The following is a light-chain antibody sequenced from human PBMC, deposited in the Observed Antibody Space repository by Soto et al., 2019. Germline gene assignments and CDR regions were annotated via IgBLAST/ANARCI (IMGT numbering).Light chain of an antibody. CDR3: MQALQTPRT. CDR2: LAS. Sequence: EIVMTQSPLSLTVTPGEPASISCKSSQSLQHNNGNTLLDWYMQKPGQSPQLLSYLASRRAPGAPDRVSGSGSGTDCTLRISTVEADDAAIYYCMQALQTPRTCGQGTKLEI. CDR1: QSLQHNNGNTL. V-gene: IGKV2-28*01. J-gene: IGKJ1*01.